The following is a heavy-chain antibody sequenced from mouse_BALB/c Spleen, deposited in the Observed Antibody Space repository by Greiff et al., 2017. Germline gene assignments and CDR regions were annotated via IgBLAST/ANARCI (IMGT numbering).Heavy chain of an antibody. D-gene: IGHD2-3*01. J-gene: IGHJ3*01. V-gene: IGHV5-17*02. CDR1: GFTFSSFG. CDR2: ISSGSSTI. Sequence: EVNVVESGGGLVQPGGSRKLSCAASGFTFSSFGMHWVRQAPEKGLEWVAYISSGSSTIYYADTVKGRFTISRDNPKNTLFLQMTSLRSEDTAMYYCAREEGYDGLFAYWGQGTLVTVSA. CDR3: AREEGYDGLFAY.